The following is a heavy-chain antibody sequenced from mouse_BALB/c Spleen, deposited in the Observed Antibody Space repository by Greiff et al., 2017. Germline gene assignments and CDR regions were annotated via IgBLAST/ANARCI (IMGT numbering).Heavy chain of an antibody. V-gene: IGHV1-14*01. CDR2: INPYNDGT. Sequence: VQLQQSGPELVKPGASVKMSCKASGYTFTSYVMHWVKQKPGQGLEWIGYINPYNDGTKYNEKFKGKATLTSDKSSSTAYMELSSLTSEDSAVYYCARGGWLPLFAYWGQGTLVTVSA. D-gene: IGHD2-3*01. CDR3: ARGGWLPLFAY. J-gene: IGHJ3*01. CDR1: GYTFTSYV.